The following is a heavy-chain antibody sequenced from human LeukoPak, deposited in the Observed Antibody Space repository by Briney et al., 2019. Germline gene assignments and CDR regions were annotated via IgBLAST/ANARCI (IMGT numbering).Heavy chain of an antibody. J-gene: IGHJ3*02. CDR3: AREANYDILTGYYKSDAFDI. CDR2: ISSSSSYI. CDR1: GFTFSSYS. Sequence: GGSLRLSCAASGFTFSSYSMNWVRQAPGKGLEWVSSISSSSSYIHYADSVKGRFTISRDNAKNSLYLQMNSLRAEDTAVYYCAREANYDILTGYYKSDAFDIWGQGTMVTVSS. D-gene: IGHD3-9*01. V-gene: IGHV3-21*01.